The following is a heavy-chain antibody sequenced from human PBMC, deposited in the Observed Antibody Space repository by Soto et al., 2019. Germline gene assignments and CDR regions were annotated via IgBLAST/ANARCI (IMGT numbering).Heavy chain of an antibody. CDR1: GVTFSSYA. CDR3: AGGYSSSWYYFDY. Sequence: RLSSAASGVTFSSYAMSWVRQAPGKGLEWVSAISGSGGSTYYADSVKGRFTISRDNSKNTLYLQMNSLRAEDTAVYYCAGGYSSSWYYFDYWGQGTLVTVS. V-gene: IGHV3-23*01. CDR2: ISGSGGST. D-gene: IGHD6-13*01. J-gene: IGHJ4*02.